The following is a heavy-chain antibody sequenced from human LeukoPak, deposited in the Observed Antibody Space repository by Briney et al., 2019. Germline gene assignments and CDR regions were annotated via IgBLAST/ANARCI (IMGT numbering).Heavy chain of an antibody. CDR2: INPNSGGT. CDR1: GYTFTGYY. Sequence: ASVKVSCKASGYTFTGYYVHWVRQAPGQGLEWMGWINPNSGGTNYAQKFQGRVTMTRDTSISTAYMELSRLRSDDTAVYYCARAAVWDYYDSSGPRGFDYWGQGTLVTVSS. V-gene: IGHV1-2*02. CDR3: ARAAVWDYYDSSGPRGFDY. J-gene: IGHJ4*02. D-gene: IGHD3-22*01.